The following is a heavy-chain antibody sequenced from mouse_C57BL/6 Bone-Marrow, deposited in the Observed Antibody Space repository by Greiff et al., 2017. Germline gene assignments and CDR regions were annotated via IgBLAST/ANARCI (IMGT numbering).Heavy chain of an antibody. V-gene: IGHV5-12*01. CDR3: ARHKRLPYPYYAMDY. Sequence: EVQGVESGGGLVQPGGSLKLSCAASGFTFSDYYMYWVRQTPEKRLEWVAYISNGGGSTYYPDTVKGRFTISRDNAKNTLYLQMSRLKSEDTAMYYCARHKRLPYPYYAMDYWGQGTSVTVSS. CDR2: ISNGGGST. J-gene: IGHJ4*01. CDR1: GFTFSDYY. D-gene: IGHD2-4*01.